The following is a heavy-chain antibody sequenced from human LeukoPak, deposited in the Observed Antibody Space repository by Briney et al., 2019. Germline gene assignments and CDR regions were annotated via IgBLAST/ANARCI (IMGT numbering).Heavy chain of an antibody. CDR3: AKDNSPLYSSGCNDY. J-gene: IGHJ4*02. D-gene: IGHD6-19*01. Sequence: GGSLRLSCAASGFTFDDYAMHWVRQAPGKGLEWVSGISWNSGSIGYADSVKGRFTISRDNAKNSLYLQMNSLRAEDTALYYCAKDNSPLYSSGCNDYWGQETLVTVSS. CDR1: GFTFDDYA. V-gene: IGHV3-9*01. CDR2: ISWNSGSI.